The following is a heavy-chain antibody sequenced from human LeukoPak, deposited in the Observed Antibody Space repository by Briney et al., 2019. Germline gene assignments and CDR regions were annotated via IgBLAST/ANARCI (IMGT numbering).Heavy chain of an antibody. CDR3: TREFAAPIAAAGTRVGY. CDR2: IRSKAYGGTT. J-gene: IGHJ4*02. Sequence: GGSLRLSCTASGFTFGDYAMSWVRQAPGKGLEWVGFIRSKAYGGTTEYAASVKGRFTISRDDSKSIAYLQMNSLKTEDTAVYYCTREFAAPIAAAGTRVGYWGQGTLVTVSS. V-gene: IGHV3-49*04. CDR1: GFTFGDYA. D-gene: IGHD6-13*01.